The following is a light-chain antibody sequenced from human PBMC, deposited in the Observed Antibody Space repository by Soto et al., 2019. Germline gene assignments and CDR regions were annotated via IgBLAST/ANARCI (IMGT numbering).Light chain of an antibody. V-gene: IGLV4-69*01. CDR1: SGHSSYS. CDR3: QTWGTGTVI. CDR2: LNNDGSH. J-gene: IGLJ2*01. Sequence: QSVLTQSPSASASLGASIKLTCSLSSGHSSYSIAWHQQQPDKGPRYLMKLNNDGSHTKGDGIPDRFSGSSSGAERYLIISSPQSEDEADYYCQTWGTGTVIFGGGTQLTVL.